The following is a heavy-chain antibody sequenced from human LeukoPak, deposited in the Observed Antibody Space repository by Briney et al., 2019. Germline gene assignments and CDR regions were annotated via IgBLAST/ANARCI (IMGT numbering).Heavy chain of an antibody. Sequence: PGRSLRLSCAASGFTFSSYGMHWVRQAPGKGLEWMAVVSDDGSNKYYEDSVRGRFTISRDNSKNTLYLQMSSLRDEDAAVYYCAKPRLRGGYLFDYWGQGTLVTVSS. V-gene: IGHV3-30*18. D-gene: IGHD5-12*01. J-gene: IGHJ4*02. CDR2: VSDDGSNK. CDR1: GFTFSSYG. CDR3: AKPRLRGGYLFDY.